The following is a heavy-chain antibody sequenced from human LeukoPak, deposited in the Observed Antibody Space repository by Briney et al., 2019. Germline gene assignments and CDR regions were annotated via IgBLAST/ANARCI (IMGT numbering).Heavy chain of an antibody. CDR3: ARDLGYGALDP. J-gene: IGHJ5*02. D-gene: IGHD4-17*01. CDR2: IWYDGSNK. V-gene: IGHV3-33*01. Sequence: GRSLRLSCAASGFTFSSYGMHWVRQAPGKGLEWVAVIWYDGSNKYYADSVKGRLTISRDNAENSLYLQMNSLRAEDTAVYYCARDLGYGALDPWGQGTLVTVSS. CDR1: GFTFSSYG.